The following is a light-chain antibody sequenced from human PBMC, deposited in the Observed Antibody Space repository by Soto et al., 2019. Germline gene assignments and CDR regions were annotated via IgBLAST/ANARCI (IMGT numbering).Light chain of an antibody. CDR3: QQYGNWLPWT. V-gene: IGKV3-15*01. CDR2: RAS. J-gene: IGKJ1*01. Sequence: IVMTRSPDTLSVSPGETVTLSCRASQSLSDNLAWYQQKTGQPPRLLIFRASTRASGIPARFSGGGSGTEFTLTISRLQSEDFAVYYCQQYGNWLPWTFGPGTKLDI. CDR1: QSLSDN.